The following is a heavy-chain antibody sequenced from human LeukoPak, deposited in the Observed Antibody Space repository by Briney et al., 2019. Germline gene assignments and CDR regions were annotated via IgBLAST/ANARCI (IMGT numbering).Heavy chain of an antibody. CDR3: ARASPMVRGVSDY. CDR2: IYSGGST. D-gene: IGHD3-10*01. CDR1: GFTVSSNY. Sequence: GGSLRLSCAASGFTVSSNYMSWVRQAPGKGLEWVSVIYSGGSTYYAESVKGRFTISRDNSKNTLYLQMNSLRAEDTAVYYCARASPMVRGVSDYWGQGTLVTVSS. V-gene: IGHV3-53*01. J-gene: IGHJ4*02.